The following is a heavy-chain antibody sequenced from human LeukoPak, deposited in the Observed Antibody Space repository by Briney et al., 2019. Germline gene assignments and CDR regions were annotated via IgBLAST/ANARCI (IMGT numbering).Heavy chain of an antibody. Sequence: SETLSLTCAVYGGSFSGYYWSWIRQPPGKGLEWIGEINHSGSTNYNPSLKSRVTISVDASKNQFSLKLSSVTAADTAVYYCARGVTYYYGSGRPYYFDYWGQGTLVTVSS. D-gene: IGHD3-10*01. CDR1: GGSFSGYY. J-gene: IGHJ4*02. CDR2: INHSGST. CDR3: ARGVTYYYGSGRPYYFDY. V-gene: IGHV4-34*01.